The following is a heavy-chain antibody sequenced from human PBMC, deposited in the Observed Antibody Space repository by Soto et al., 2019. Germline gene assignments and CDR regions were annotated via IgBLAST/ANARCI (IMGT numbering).Heavy chain of an antibody. CDR3: ARDTVYYYGSGSYYNLNYYYGMDV. V-gene: IGHV1-69*01. CDR1: GGTFSSYA. Sequence: QVQLVQSGAEVQKPGSSVKVSCKASGGTFSSYAISRVRQAPGQGLEWMGGIIPIFGTANYAQKFQGRVTITADESTSTAYMELSSLRSEDTAVYYCARDTVYYYGSGSYYNLNYYYGMDVWGQGTTVTVSS. D-gene: IGHD3-10*01. CDR2: IIPIFGTA. J-gene: IGHJ6*02.